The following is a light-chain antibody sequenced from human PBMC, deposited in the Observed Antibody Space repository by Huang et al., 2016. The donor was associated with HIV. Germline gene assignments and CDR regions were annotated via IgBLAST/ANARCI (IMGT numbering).Light chain of an antibody. CDR1: QTISSY. J-gene: IGKJ1*01. CDR2: AAS. Sequence: DIQMTQSPSSLSASVGDRVTITCRASQTISSYLNWYQQEPLKAPKLLIYAASTLQSGVPSRFSVRGSGTEYTLTINSLQPEDSATYFCQQSYSIPRTVGQGTKVEVK. CDR3: QQSYSIPRT. V-gene: IGKV1-39*01.